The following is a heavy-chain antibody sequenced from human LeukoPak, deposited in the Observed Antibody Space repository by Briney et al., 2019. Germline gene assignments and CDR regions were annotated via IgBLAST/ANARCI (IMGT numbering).Heavy chain of an antibody. D-gene: IGHD4-17*01. Sequence: GGSLRLSCAASGFTFSSYAMSWVRQAPGKGLEWVSALSGSGVTTYYADSVKGRFTISRDNSKNTLYLQMNSLRAEDTAVYYCARDHGDYVDSSLGRGYFQHWGQGTLVTVSS. CDR2: LSGSGVTT. J-gene: IGHJ1*01. V-gene: IGHV3-23*01. CDR1: GFTFSSYA. CDR3: ARDHGDYVDSSLGRGYFQH.